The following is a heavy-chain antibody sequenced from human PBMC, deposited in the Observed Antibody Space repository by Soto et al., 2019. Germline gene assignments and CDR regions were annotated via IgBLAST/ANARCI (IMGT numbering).Heavy chain of an antibody. Sequence: QVQLVQSGAEVKKPGASVKVSCKASGYTFTSYYMHWVRQAPGQGLEWMGIINPSGGSTSYAQKFQARVTMTRDTSTSTVYMELSSLRSEDTAVYYCAREEAYSNYRHYYYYGMDVWGQGTTVTVSS. J-gene: IGHJ6*02. V-gene: IGHV1-46*01. CDR3: AREEAYSNYRHYYYYGMDV. CDR1: GYTFTSYY. CDR2: INPSGGST. D-gene: IGHD4-4*01.